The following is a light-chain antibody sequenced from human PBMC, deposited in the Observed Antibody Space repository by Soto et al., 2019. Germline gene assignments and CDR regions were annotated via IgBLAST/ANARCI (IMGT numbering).Light chain of an antibody. V-gene: IGKV1-5*03. CDR3: QHYNSYSEA. J-gene: IGKJ1*01. CDR1: PTFSCL. Sequence: DIPMTQSPSTPSGSVGDRVTLTFRASPTFSCLLAWYQQKPGKAPKLLIYKASTLKSGVPSRFSGSGSGTELTLTISSLQPDDFATYYCQHYNSYSEAFGQGTKVELK. CDR2: KAS.